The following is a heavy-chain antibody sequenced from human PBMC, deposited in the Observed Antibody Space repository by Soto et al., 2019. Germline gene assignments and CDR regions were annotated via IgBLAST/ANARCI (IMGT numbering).Heavy chain of an antibody. CDR1: GYTLTELS. V-gene: IGHV1-24*01. CDR3: ATDQQQLVKFDY. CDR2: FDPEDGET. D-gene: IGHD6-6*01. Sequence: ASVKGSCKVSGYTLTELSMPWGRQAPGKGLEWMGGFDPEDGETIYAQKFQGRVTMTEDTSTDTAYMELSSLRSEDTAVYYCATDQQQLVKFDYWGQGTLVTVSS. J-gene: IGHJ4*02.